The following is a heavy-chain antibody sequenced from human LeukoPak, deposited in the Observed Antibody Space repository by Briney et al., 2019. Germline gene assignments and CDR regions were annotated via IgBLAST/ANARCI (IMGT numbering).Heavy chain of an antibody. J-gene: IGHJ4*02. Sequence: GGSLRLSCAASGFTVSSNYMSWVRQAPGKGLEWVSVIYSGGSTYYADSVKGRFTISRDNSKNTLYLQKNSLRAEDTAVYYCARLPGIAAAGIGPYFDYWGQGTLVTVSS. CDR3: ARLPGIAAAGIGPYFDY. D-gene: IGHD6-13*01. CDR2: IYSGGST. CDR1: GFTVSSNY. V-gene: IGHV3-53*01.